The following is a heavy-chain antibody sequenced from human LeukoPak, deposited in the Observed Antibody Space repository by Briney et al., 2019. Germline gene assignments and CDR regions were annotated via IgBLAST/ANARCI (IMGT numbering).Heavy chain of an antibody. CDR1: GFIFSSYA. Sequence: GGSLRLSCEASGFIFSSYAMSWVRQAPEKGREWGSTISGSAGSTFYPDSVKGRFTISRDNSKNTLYLQMNSLRAEDSAVYFCAKGSRYSSSWTFDSWGQGTLVTVS. D-gene: IGHD6-13*01. V-gene: IGHV3-23*01. CDR2: ISGSAGST. CDR3: AKGSRYSSSWTFDS. J-gene: IGHJ4*02.